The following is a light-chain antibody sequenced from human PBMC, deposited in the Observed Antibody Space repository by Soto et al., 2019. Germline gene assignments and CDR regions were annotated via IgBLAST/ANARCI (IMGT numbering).Light chain of an antibody. CDR3: SSYLSSRTYV. J-gene: IGLJ1*01. Sequence: QSALTQPASVSGSPGQSITVSCTGTSSDVGAYNYVSWYQQHPGKAPKLIIYDVTNRPSGISNRFSGAKSGNTASLTISGLQAEDEADYYCSSYLSSRTYVFGTGTKLTFL. V-gene: IGLV2-14*01. CDR2: DVT. CDR1: SSDVGAYNY.